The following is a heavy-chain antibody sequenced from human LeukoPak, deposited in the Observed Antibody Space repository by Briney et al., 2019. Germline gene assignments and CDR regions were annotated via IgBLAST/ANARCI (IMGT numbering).Heavy chain of an antibody. CDR3: ARDSSAAPHSY. Sequence: GGSLRLSCAASGFTLSGCLMSWVRQAPGKGLEWVANIKEEGSEKYYVDSVKGRFIISRDNAKNSLYLQMNSLRAEDTAVYYCARDSSAAPHSYWGQGTLVTVFS. J-gene: IGHJ4*02. V-gene: IGHV3-7*01. CDR1: GFTLSGCL. D-gene: IGHD2-15*01. CDR2: IKEEGSEK.